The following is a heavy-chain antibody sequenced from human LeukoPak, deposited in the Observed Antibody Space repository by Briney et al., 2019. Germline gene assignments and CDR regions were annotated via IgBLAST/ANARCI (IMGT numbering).Heavy chain of an antibody. D-gene: IGHD4-17*01. V-gene: IGHV1-2*02. CDR3: ARVGTTVTTLSWFDP. CDR1: GYTFTGYH. Sequence: ASVKVSCKASGYTFTGYHMHWVRQAPGQGLEWMGWINPNSGGTNFAQKFQGRVTVTRDTSISTAYMELSRLRSDDTAVYFCARVGTTVTTLSWFDPWGQGTLVTVSS. J-gene: IGHJ5*02. CDR2: INPNSGGT.